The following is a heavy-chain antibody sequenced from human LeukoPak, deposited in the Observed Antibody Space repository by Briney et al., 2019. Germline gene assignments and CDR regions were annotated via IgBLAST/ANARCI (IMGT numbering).Heavy chain of an antibody. J-gene: IGHJ4*02. CDR1: GGSISSYY. V-gene: IGHV4-59*01. CDR2: IYYSGST. Sequence: SETLSLTCTVSGGSISSYYWTWIRQPPGKGLEWIGYIYYSGSTNYNPSLKSRVTISVDTSKNQFSLKLSSVTAADTAVYYCARSRGYSYGPNFDFDYWGQGTLVTVSS. CDR3: ARSRGYSYGPNFDFDY. D-gene: IGHD5-18*01.